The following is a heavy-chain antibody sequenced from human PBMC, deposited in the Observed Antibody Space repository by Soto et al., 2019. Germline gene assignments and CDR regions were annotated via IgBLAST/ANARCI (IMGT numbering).Heavy chain of an antibody. Sequence: QVQLQESGPGLVKPSQTLSLTCTVSGGSINSGDAYWSWIRQSPGKGLEWIGYICRSGSPYYNPSLGSRFTISVDTSKNQFFLKLNSVTAADTAVYYCAREGAASHSYYYGTDVWGQGATVIVSS. V-gene: IGHV4-30-4*01. CDR1: GGSINSGDAY. CDR2: ICRSGSP. D-gene: IGHD3-16*01. J-gene: IGHJ6*02. CDR3: AREGAASHSYYYGTDV.